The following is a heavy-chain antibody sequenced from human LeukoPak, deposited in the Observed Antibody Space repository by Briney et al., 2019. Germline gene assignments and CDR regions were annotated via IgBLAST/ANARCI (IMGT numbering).Heavy chain of an antibody. Sequence: PSETLSLTCTVSGYSISSGYYWGWIRQPPGKGLEWIGSIYHSGSTYYNPSLKSRVTISVDTSKNQFSLKLSSVTAADTAVCYCARDHNCSSTSCYHGSNWFDPWGQGTLVTVSS. J-gene: IGHJ5*02. CDR1: GYSISSGYY. V-gene: IGHV4-38-2*02. D-gene: IGHD2-2*01. CDR3: ARDHNCSSTSCYHGSNWFDP. CDR2: IYHSGST.